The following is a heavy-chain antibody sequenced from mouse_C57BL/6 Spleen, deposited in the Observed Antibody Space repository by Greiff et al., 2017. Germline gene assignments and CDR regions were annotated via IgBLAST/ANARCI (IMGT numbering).Heavy chain of an antibody. V-gene: IGHV1-50*01. CDR3: ARSKAGMGY. Sequence: QVQLQQPGAELVKPGASVKLSCKASGYTFTSYWMQWVKQRPGQGLEWIGEIDPSDSYTNYNQKLKGKATLTVDTSSSTAYMQLSSLTSEDSAVYYCARSKAGMGYWGQGTTLTVSS. D-gene: IGHD4-1*01. J-gene: IGHJ2*01. CDR2: IDPSDSYT. CDR1: GYTFTSYW.